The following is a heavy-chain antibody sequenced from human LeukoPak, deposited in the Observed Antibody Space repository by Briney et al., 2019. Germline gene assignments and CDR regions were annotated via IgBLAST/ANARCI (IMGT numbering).Heavy chain of an antibody. CDR1: GFTYTDYW. D-gene: IGHD1-26*01. CDR3: VVEAANY. Sequence: GGSLRLSCAASGFTYTDYWMTWIRQSPEKGLEWAAHISNDGSVTYYGGSVKGRFTISRDNAKNSVYLQMNNLRVEDTAVYYCVVEAANYWGQGTVVTVSS. V-gene: IGHV3-7*01. CDR2: ISNDGSVT. J-gene: IGHJ4*02.